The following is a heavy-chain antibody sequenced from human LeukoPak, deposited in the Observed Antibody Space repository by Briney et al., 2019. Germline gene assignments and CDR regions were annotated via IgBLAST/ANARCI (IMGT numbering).Heavy chain of an antibody. CDR2: IYPGDLDT. CDR1: GYSFTSYW. D-gene: IGHD7-27*01. Sequence: GESLKISCKDSGYSFTSYWIGWVRQMPGKGLEWMGIIYPGDLDTRYSPSFQGQVTISADKSINTAYLQWSSLKAPDTAMYYCARSRAPGAADAFDIWGQGTMVTVSS. CDR3: ARSRAPGAADAFDI. V-gene: IGHV5-51*01. J-gene: IGHJ3*02.